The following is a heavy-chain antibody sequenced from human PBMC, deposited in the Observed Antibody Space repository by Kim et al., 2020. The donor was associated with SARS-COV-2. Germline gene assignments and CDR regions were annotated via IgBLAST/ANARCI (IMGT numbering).Heavy chain of an antibody. D-gene: IGHD3-3*01. CDR3: ARAYGGTIFGVVAYYYGMDV. CDR1: GYTFTSYA. J-gene: IGHJ6*01. Sequence: ASVKVSCKASGYTFTSYAMNWVRQAPGQGLEWMGWINTNTGNPTYAQGFTGRFVFSLDTSVSTAYLQISSLKAEDTAVYYCARAYGGTIFGVVAYYYGMDVWGQGTTVPVSS. CDR2: INTNTGNP. V-gene: IGHV7-4-1*02.